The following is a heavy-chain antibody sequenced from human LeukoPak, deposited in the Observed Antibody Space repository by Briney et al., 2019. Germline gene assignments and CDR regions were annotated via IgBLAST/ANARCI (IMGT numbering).Heavy chain of an antibody. CDR1: GFTFDDYA. J-gene: IGHJ4*02. D-gene: IGHD3-22*01. Sequence: PGRSLRLSCVGSGFTFDDYAMHWVRQAPGKGLEWVSGITWNSGYIGYADFVKGRFTISRDNAKNSLYLQMNSLRAEDTALYYCARGLAGGYYYYFDYWGQGTLVTVSS. V-gene: IGHV3-9*01. CDR3: ARGLAGGYYYYFDY. CDR2: ITWNSGYI.